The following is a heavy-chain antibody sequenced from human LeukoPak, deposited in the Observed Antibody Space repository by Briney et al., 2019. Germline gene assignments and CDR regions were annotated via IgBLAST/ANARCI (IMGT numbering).Heavy chain of an antibody. V-gene: IGHV1-24*01. Sequence: ASVKVSCKVSGYTLTELSMHWVRQAPGKGLEWMGGFDPEDGETIYAQKFQGRVTMTEDTSTDTAYMELSSLRSEDTAVYYCAKDSPLVGAINWLDPWGQGTLVTVSS. CDR2: FDPEDGET. D-gene: IGHD1-26*01. CDR1: GYTLTELS. CDR3: AKDSPLVGAINWLDP. J-gene: IGHJ5*02.